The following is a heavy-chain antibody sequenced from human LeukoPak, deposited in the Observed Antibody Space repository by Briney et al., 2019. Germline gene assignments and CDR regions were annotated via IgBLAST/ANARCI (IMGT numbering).Heavy chain of an antibody. J-gene: IGHJ3*02. D-gene: IGHD5-18*01. CDR2: ISGSGGTT. CDR3: ARSFGYGVDAFDI. Sequence: GGSLRLSCAASGFTFSIYAMSWVRQAPGKGLEWVSAISGSGGTTYYADSVKGRFTTSRDNSKNTLYLQMNSLRAEDTAVYYCARSFGYGVDAFDIWGQGTMVTVSS. CDR1: GFTFSIYA. V-gene: IGHV3-23*01.